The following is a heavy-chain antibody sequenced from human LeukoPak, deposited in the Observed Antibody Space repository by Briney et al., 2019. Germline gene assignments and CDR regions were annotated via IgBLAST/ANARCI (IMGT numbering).Heavy chain of an antibody. V-gene: IGHV3-21*01. J-gene: IGHJ4*02. D-gene: IGHD3-16*02. CDR2: ISSGSSYI. CDR3: ARDYQGLHY. Sequence: GSLRLSCAASGFTFSSNTMNWVRQAPGKGLEWVSSISSGSSYIYYADSVKGRFTISRDNAKNSLFLQMNSLRAEDTAVYFCARDYQGLHYWGQGTLVTVSS. CDR1: GFTFSSNT.